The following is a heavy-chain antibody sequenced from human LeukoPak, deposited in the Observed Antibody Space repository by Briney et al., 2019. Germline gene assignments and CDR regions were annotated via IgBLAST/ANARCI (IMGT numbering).Heavy chain of an antibody. J-gene: IGHJ4*02. D-gene: IGHD3-10*01. CDR1: GGTISSGDYY. CDR3: ARGLVRGDYYDY. CDR2: IYYSGSP. Sequence: SQTLSLTCTVSGGTISSGDYYWSWIRQPPGKDLEWVGYIYYSGSPYYSPALISRVTISVDTSKNHFSLQPSTVTAADTAVYYCARGLVRGDYYDYWGQGTLLTDSS. V-gene: IGHV4-30-4*01.